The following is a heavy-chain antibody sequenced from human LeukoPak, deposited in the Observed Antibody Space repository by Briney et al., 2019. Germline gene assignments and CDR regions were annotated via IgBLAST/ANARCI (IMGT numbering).Heavy chain of an antibody. J-gene: IGHJ4*02. V-gene: IGHV1-8*03. CDR3: ARAGYCGGDCYWFDY. D-gene: IGHD2-21*01. CDR1: GYTFTSYD. CDR2: MNPNSGNT. Sequence: GGSLRLSCKASGYTFTSYDINWVRQAAGQGIEWMGWMNPNSGNTDYAQKFQGRVTITRNTSISTAYMELSSLRSEDTAVYYCARAGYCGGDCYWFDYWGQGTLVTVSS.